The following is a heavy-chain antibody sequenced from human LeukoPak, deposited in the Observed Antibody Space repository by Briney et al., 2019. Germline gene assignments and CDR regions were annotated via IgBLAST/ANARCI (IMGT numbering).Heavy chain of an antibody. V-gene: IGHV3-74*01. D-gene: IGHD3-10*01. CDR1: GFTFSSYW. Sequence: GGSLRLSSAASGFTFSSYWMHWVRQAPGKGLVWVSRINSDGSSTSYADSVKGRFTISRDNAKNTLYLQMNSLRAEDTAVYYCARGDPTGLYDYWGQGTLVTVSS. CDR2: INSDGSST. J-gene: IGHJ4*02. CDR3: ARGDPTGLYDY.